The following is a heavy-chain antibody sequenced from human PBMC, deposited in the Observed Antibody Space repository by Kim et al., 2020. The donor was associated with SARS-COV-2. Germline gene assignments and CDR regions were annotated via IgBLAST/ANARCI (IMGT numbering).Heavy chain of an antibody. CDR1: GGSFSGYY. CDR3: ARGLVVVVVAGTRCSWFDT. V-gene: IGHV4-34*01. Sequence: SETLSLTCAVYGGSFSGYYWSWVRQPPGKGLEWIGEINHSGSTNYNPSLKSRVTISVDTSKNQFSLKLSSVTAADTAVYYCARGLVVVVVAGTRCSWFDTWGQGTLVTVSS. D-gene: IGHD2-15*01. CDR2: INHSGST. J-gene: IGHJ5*02.